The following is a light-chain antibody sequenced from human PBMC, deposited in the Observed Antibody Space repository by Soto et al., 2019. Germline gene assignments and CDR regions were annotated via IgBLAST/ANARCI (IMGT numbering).Light chain of an antibody. CDR1: SSDVGSYNL. Sequence: QSALTQPASVSGPPGQSITISCTGTSSDVGSYNLVSWYQQHPGKAPKLMIYEVSKRPSGVSNRFSGSKSGNTASLTISGLQAEDEADYYCCSYAGSSTPYVVFGGGTQLTVL. J-gene: IGLJ2*01. CDR3: CSYAGSSTPYVV. CDR2: EVS. V-gene: IGLV2-23*02.